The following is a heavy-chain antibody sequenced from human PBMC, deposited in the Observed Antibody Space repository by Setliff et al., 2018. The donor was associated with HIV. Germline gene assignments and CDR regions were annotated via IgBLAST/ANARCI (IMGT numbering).Heavy chain of an antibody. J-gene: IGHJ4*02. D-gene: IGHD2-21*01. V-gene: IGHV1-69*13. CDR2: TIPLFGKV. CDR3: AREGDFGYAAGRHLDS. CDR1: EGTFSSYA. Sequence: SVKVSCKASEGTFSSYAVSWVRQAPGQGLEWMGGTIPLFGKVDYAQKFQGRVTITADESTNIAHMELSSLTFEDTAVYYCAREGDFGYAAGRHLDSWGQGTLVTVSS.